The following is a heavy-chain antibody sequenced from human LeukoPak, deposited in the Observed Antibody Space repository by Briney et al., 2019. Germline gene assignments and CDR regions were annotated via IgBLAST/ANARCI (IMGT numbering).Heavy chain of an antibody. V-gene: IGHV3-15*01. CDR1: GFTFSNAW. CDR3: STDEYDYVWGSYRYSGEYYFDY. D-gene: IGHD3-16*02. Sequence: PGGSLRLSCAASGFTFSNAWMSWVRQAPGKGLEWVGRIKSKTDGGTTDYAAPVKGRFTIPRGDSKNTLYLQMNSLKTEDTAVYYCSTDEYDYVWGSYRYSGEYYFDYWGQGTLVTVSS. J-gene: IGHJ4*02. CDR2: IKSKTDGGTT.